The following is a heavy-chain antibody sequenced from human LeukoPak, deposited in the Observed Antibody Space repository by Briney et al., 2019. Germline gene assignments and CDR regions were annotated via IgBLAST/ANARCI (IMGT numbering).Heavy chain of an antibody. Sequence: GGSLRLSCAASGFTFSTYTMNWVRQAPGKGLEWVSSISSSSSYIDYADSVKGRFNISRDNAKNSLYLQMNSLRAEDTAMYNCARDPTIRVERGWFDPWGQGTLVTVSS. CDR2: ISSSSSYI. V-gene: IGHV3-21*01. J-gene: IGHJ5*02. CDR3: ARDPTIRVERGWFDP. D-gene: IGHD2-8*02. CDR1: GFTFSTYT.